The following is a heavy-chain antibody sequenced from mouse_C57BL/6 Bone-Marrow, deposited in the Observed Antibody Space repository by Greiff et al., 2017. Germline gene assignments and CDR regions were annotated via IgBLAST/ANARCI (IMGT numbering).Heavy chain of an antibody. Sequence: VQLKESGGGLVKPGGSLKLSCAASGFTFSSYAMSWVRQTPEKRLAWVATISDGGSYTYYPDNVKGRFTISRDNAKNNLYLQMSHLKSEDTAMYYCARDLTTVVAPYAMDYWGQGTSVTVSS. CDR1: GFTFSSYA. D-gene: IGHD1-1*01. CDR3: ARDLTTVVAPYAMDY. V-gene: IGHV5-4*01. CDR2: ISDGGSYT. J-gene: IGHJ4*01.